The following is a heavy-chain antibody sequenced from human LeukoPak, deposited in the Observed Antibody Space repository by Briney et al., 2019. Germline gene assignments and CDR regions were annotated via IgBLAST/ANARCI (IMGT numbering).Heavy chain of an antibody. J-gene: IGHJ4*02. Sequence: SVKVSCKASGGTFSSYAISWVRQAPGQGLELMGRIIPILGIANYAQKFQGRVTITADKSTSTAYMELSSLRSEDTAVYYCARDSRSTTVVTNFDYWGQGTLVTVSS. CDR3: ARDSRSTTVVTNFDY. V-gene: IGHV1-69*04. CDR1: GGTFSSYA. CDR2: IIPILGIA. D-gene: IGHD4-17*01.